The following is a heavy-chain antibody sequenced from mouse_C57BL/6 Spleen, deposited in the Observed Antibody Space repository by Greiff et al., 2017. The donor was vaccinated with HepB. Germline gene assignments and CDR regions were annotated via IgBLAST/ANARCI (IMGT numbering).Heavy chain of an antibody. Sequence: QVQLQQPGAELARPGASVKLSCKASGYTFTSYGISWVKQRTGQGLEWIGEIYPRSGNTYYNEKFKGKATLTADKSSSTAYMELRSLTSEDSAVYFCARSDGYYVFFDYWGQGTTLTVSS. J-gene: IGHJ2*01. V-gene: IGHV1-81*01. CDR3: ARSDGYYVFFDY. CDR2: IYPRSGNT. D-gene: IGHD2-3*01. CDR1: GYTFTSYG.